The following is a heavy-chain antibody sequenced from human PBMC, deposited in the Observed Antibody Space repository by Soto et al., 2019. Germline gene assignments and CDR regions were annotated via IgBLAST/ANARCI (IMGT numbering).Heavy chain of an antibody. J-gene: IGHJ6*02. Sequence: GGSLRLSCAASGFTFSGSAMHWVRQASGKGLEWVGRIRSKANGYATAYAASVKGRFTISRDDSKNTAYLQMNSLKTEDTAVYYCTRIQTAARRDYYYYGMDVWGQGTTVTVSS. V-gene: IGHV3-73*01. CDR1: GFTFSGSA. D-gene: IGHD6-6*01. CDR2: IRSKANGYAT. CDR3: TRIQTAARRDYYYYGMDV.